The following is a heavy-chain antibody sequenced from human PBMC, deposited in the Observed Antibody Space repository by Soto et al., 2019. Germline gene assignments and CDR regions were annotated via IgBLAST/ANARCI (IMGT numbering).Heavy chain of an antibody. Sequence: SETLSLTCAVYGGSFSGYYWSWIRKPPGKGLEWIGEINHSGSTNYNPSLKSRVTISVDTSKNQFSLKLSSVTAADTAVYYCAILKYCSSTSCYGGAANYMDVWGKGTTVTVSS. CDR1: GGSFSGYY. CDR2: INHSGST. CDR3: AILKYCSSTSCYGGAANYMDV. D-gene: IGHD2-2*01. J-gene: IGHJ6*03. V-gene: IGHV4-34*01.